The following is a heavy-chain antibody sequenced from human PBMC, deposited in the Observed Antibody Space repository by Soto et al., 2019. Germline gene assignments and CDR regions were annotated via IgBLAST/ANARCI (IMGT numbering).Heavy chain of an antibody. CDR2: INHSGST. CDR3: ARGRSSSSPVYYYYYYYYMDV. V-gene: IGHV4-34*01. D-gene: IGHD6-6*01. Sequence: LRLSCAASGFTFSSYSMNWVRQPPGKGLEWIGEINHSGSTNYNPSLKSRVTISVDTSKNQFSLKLSSVTAADTAVYYCARGRSSSSPVYYYYYYYYMDVWGKGTTVTVSS. CDR1: GFTFSSYS. J-gene: IGHJ6*03.